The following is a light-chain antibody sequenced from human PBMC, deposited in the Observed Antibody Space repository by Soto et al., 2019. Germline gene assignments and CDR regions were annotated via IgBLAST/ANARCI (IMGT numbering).Light chain of an antibody. CDR2: GAS. V-gene: IGKV3-20*01. Sequence: EIVLTQSPGTLSLSPGERATLSCRASQSVSSSYLAWYQQKPGQAPRLLIYGASSRATGIPDRFSGSGSGKDFTLTISRLEPEDFAVYYCQQYGSSPPYPFGQGTKLRSN. CDR3: QQYGSSPPYP. J-gene: IGKJ2*01. CDR1: QSVSSSY.